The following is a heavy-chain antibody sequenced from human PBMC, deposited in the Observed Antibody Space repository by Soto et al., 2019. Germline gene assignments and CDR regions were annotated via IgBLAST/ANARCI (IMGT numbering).Heavy chain of an antibody. V-gene: IGHV3-53*01. CDR2: LSSGGIT. Sequence: EVQLVESGGDLIQPGGSLRLSCAASGLTVSTNYMSWVRQAPGKGLEWVSVLSSGGITYYADSVKGRFTISRDNSKNTLFLQMNSLRAEDTAVYYCARGRGSSYFDYWGQGTLVTVSS. CDR1: GLTVSTNY. D-gene: IGHD1-26*01. J-gene: IGHJ4*02. CDR3: ARGRGSSYFDY.